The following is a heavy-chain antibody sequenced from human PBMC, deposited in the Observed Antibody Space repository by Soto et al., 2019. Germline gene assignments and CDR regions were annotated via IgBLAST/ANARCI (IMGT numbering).Heavy chain of an antibody. CDR2: IYDSGST. CDR1: GGSISSYY. V-gene: IGHV4-59*01. Sequence: SETLSLTCTVSGGSISSYYWSWIRQAPGKGLEWIGYIYDSGSTNYNPSLRSRLTISGDTSKNQFSLKLRSVTAADTAVYYCARGEITGTTRYGMDVWGQGTTVTVSS. CDR3: ARGEITGTTRYGMDV. J-gene: IGHJ6*02. D-gene: IGHD1-20*01.